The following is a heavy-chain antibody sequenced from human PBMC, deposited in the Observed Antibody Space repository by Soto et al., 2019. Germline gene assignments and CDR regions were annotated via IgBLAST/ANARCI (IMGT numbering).Heavy chain of an antibody. D-gene: IGHD2-2*02. CDR1: GFTFSSYW. CDR3: ARDDTSRYGSSTSCYNDYYYGMDV. CDR2: IKQDGSEK. V-gene: IGHV3-7*01. J-gene: IGHJ6*02. Sequence: GGSLRLSCAASGFTFSSYWMSWVRQAPGKGLEWVANIKQDGSEKYYEDSVKGRFTISRDSDKNSLYLQMNSLRAEDTAVYYCARDDTSRYGSSTSCYNDYYYGMDVWGQGTTVTVSS.